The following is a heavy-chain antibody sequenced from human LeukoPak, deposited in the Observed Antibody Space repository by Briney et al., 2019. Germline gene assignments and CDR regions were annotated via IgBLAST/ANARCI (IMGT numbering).Heavy chain of an antibody. Sequence: PSETLSLTCSVFADSKNNYYWTWIRQPPGKGLEWVGNMHPGGTTKFHPSLEGRVTMSIDTSNKQFSLRLRSVTAADTATYYCAKTGNLFGRFFDHGGPGALVIVSS. V-gene: IGHV4-59*01. D-gene: IGHD3-10*02. CDR2: MHPGGTT. CDR1: ADSKNNYY. CDR3: AKTGNLFGRFFDH. J-gene: IGHJ4*02.